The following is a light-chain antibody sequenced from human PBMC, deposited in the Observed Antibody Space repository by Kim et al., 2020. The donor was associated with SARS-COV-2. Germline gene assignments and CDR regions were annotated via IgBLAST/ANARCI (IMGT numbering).Light chain of an antibody. CDR3: QTWGTGIYVV. Sequence: QLVLTQSPSASASLGASVKLTCTLSSGHSSYAIAWHQQQPEKGPRYLMKLNSDGSHSKGDGIPDRFSGSSSGAERYLTISSLQSEDEADYYCQTWGTGIYVVFGGGTQLTV. CDR1: SGHSSYA. CDR2: LNSDGSH. V-gene: IGLV4-69*01. J-gene: IGLJ2*01.